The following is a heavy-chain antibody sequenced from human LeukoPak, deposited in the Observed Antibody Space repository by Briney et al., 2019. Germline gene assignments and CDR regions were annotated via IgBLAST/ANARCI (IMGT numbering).Heavy chain of an antibody. CDR3: AKVGYYDSSGYYYRKTYYYYMDV. Sequence: GGSLRLSCAASGFTFSSYAMSWVRQAPGKGLEWVSAISGSGGSTYYADSVKGRFTISRDNSKNTLYLQMNSLRAEDTAVYYCAKVGYYDSSGYYYRKTYYYYMDVWGKGTTVTISS. CDR2: ISGSGGST. CDR1: GFTFSSYA. D-gene: IGHD3-22*01. V-gene: IGHV3-23*01. J-gene: IGHJ6*03.